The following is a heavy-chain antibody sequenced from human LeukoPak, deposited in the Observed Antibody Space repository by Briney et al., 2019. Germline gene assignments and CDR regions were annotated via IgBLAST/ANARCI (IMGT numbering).Heavy chain of an antibody. Sequence: PSETLSLTCTVSGGSISSSSYYWGWIRQPPGKGLEWIGSIYYSGSTYYNPSLKSRVTISVDTSKNQFSLKLSSVTAADTAVYYCARQGPVYYYDSSGYYSNWGQGTLVTVSS. J-gene: IGHJ4*02. CDR3: ARQGPVYYYDSSGYYSN. D-gene: IGHD3-22*01. CDR1: GGSISSSSYY. CDR2: IYYSGST. V-gene: IGHV4-39*01.